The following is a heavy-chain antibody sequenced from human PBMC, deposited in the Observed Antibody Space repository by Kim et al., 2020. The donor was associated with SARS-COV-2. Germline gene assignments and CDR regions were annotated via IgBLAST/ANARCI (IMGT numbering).Heavy chain of an antibody. V-gene: IGHV3-30*18. J-gene: IGHJ6*03. CDR3: AKDHLDCSSTSCPQRYYYYYYMDV. Sequence: GGSLRLSCAASGFTFSSYGMHWVRQAPGKGLEWVSVISYDGSNKYYADSVKGRFTISRDNSKNTLYLQMNSLRAEDTAVYYCAKDHLDCSSTSCPQRYYYYYYMDVWGKGTTVTVSS. D-gene: IGHD2-2*01. CDR2: ISYDGSNK. CDR1: GFTFSSYG.